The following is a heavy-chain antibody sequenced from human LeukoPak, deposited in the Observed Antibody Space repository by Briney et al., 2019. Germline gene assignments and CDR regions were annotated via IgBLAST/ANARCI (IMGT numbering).Heavy chain of an antibody. CDR1: GFTFSSYE. CDR3: ARGGGDFDH. V-gene: IGHV3-48*03. Sequence: GGSLRLSCAASGFTFSSYEMNWVRQAPGKGLERLSYISSSGTTIYYADSVKGRFIISRDNAKRSLYLQMNSLRAEDTAVYYCARGGGDFDHWGQGTLVTVSS. CDR2: ISSSGTTI. D-gene: IGHD3-16*01. J-gene: IGHJ4*02.